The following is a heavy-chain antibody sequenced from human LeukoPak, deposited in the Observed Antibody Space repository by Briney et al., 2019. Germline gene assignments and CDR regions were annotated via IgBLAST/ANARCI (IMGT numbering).Heavy chain of an antibody. D-gene: IGHD3-22*01. V-gene: IGHV4-59*01. CDR2: VYSSGST. CDR1: GGSISHYY. CDR3: ARHISGYYGLSPIFDY. J-gene: IGHJ4*02. Sequence: SETLSLTCTVSGGSISHYYWSWIRQPPGKELEWIGYVYSSGSTNYNTSLKSRVSISVDTSKNQFSLKLSSVTAADTAVYYCARHISGYYGLSPIFDYWGQGTLVTVSS.